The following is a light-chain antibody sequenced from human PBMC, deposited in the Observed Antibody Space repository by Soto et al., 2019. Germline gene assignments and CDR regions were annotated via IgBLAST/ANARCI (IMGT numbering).Light chain of an antibody. V-gene: IGKV1-5*03. CDR1: QSISSW. Sequence: DIQMTQSPSTLSASVGDRVTITCRASQSISSWFAWYQQKPGKAPKLLIYKASSLESGVPSRFSGSGSGTEFTLTSSSLQPDDFATYYCQQYNSYSWTFGQGTKVEIK. CDR2: KAS. J-gene: IGKJ1*01. CDR3: QQYNSYSWT.